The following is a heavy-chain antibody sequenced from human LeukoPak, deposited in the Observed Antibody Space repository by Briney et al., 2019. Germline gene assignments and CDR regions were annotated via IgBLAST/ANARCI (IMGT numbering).Heavy chain of an antibody. J-gene: IGHJ5*02. D-gene: IGHD2-15*01. CDR2: MSYDGSNK. V-gene: IGHV3-30*18. Sequence: GGSLRLSCAASGFTFSSYGMHWVRQALGKGLEWVAVMSYDGSNKYYADSVKGRFTISRDNSKNTLYLQMNSLRAEDTAVYYCAKRGGCSGGSCYNWFDPWGQGTLVTVSS. CDR1: GFTFSSYG. CDR3: AKRGGCSGGSCYNWFDP.